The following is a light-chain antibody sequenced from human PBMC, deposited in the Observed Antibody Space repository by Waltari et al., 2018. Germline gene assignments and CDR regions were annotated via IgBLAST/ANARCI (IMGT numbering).Light chain of an antibody. V-gene: IGKV4-1*01. Sequence: DIVMTQSPDSLAVSLGERANINCKSSQSVFYSSNNKNYLAWYQQKPGQPPNLLVYWASTRESGVPDRFSGSGSGTDFTLTISSLQAEDVAVYYCQQYYSTPPTFGQGTKLEIK. CDR3: QQYYSTPPT. CDR1: QSVFYSSNNKNY. J-gene: IGKJ2*01. CDR2: WAS.